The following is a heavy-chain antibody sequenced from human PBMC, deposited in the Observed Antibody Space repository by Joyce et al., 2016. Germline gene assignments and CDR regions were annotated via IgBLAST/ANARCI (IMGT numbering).Heavy chain of an antibody. Sequence: EVQLVESGGGLVKPGGFLRLSCAASGFTVSSYSMSWVRQAPGKGLEWVSSLSSSSYYIKYTDSVKGRFTISRDNAKNSLYLQMNSLRVEDTAVYYCARSSYTNGIFDYWGQGTLVTVSS. CDR3: ARSSYTNGIFDY. J-gene: IGHJ4*02. D-gene: IGHD2-8*01. CDR2: LSSSSYYI. CDR1: GFTVSSYS. V-gene: IGHV3-21*01.